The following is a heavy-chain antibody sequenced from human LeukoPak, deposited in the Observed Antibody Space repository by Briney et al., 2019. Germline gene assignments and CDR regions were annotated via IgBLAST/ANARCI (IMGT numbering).Heavy chain of an antibody. Sequence: GGSLRFSCTASGFTFCDYAMSWVRQAPGKGLEWVGFIRSKAYGGTTEYAASVKGRFTISRDDSKSIDYLQMNSLKTEDTAVYYCIRDFGDYYDSIGYFDYWGQGPVVTVSS. J-gene: IGHJ4*02. CDR1: GFTFCDYA. D-gene: IGHD3-22*01. V-gene: IGHV3-49*04. CDR2: IRSKAYGGTT. CDR3: IRDFGDYYDSIGYFDY.